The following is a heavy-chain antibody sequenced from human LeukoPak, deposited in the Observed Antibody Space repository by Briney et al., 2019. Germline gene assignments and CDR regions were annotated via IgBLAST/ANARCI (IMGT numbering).Heavy chain of an antibody. CDR1: GYTFTSYG. J-gene: IGHJ6*03. D-gene: IGHD3-22*01. CDR2: ISAYNGNT. CDR3: ARDYYYDSSGYYYYCYMDV. Sequence: ASVKVSCKASGYTFTSYGISWVRQAPGQGLEWMGWISAYNGNTNYAQKLQGRVTMTTDTSTSTAYMELRSLRSDDTAVYYCARDYYYDSSGYYYYCYMDVWGKGTTVTVSS. V-gene: IGHV1-18*01.